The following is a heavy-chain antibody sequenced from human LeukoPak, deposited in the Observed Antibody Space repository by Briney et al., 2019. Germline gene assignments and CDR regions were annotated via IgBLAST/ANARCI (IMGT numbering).Heavy chain of an antibody. CDR3: ARDASDPIWFGELNV. Sequence: GGSLRLSCAASGFTFSSYSMNWVRQAPGKGLEWVSSISSSSSYIYYADSVKGRFTISRDNAKNSLYLQMNSLGAEDTAVYYCARDASDPIWFGELNVWGQGTTVTVSS. J-gene: IGHJ6*02. V-gene: IGHV3-21*01. CDR1: GFTFSSYS. D-gene: IGHD3-10*01. CDR2: ISSSSSYI.